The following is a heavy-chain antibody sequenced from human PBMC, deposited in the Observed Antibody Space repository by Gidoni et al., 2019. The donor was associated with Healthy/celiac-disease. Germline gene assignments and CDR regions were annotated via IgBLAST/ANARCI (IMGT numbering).Heavy chain of an antibody. V-gene: IGHV5-51*01. CDR3: ARSTGYYDSSGYFDP. Sequence: EVQLVQSGAEVKKPGESLKISCKGSGYSFTSYWIGCVRQMPGKGLEWLGIIYPGDSDTRYSPSFQGQVTISADKSISTAYLQWSSLKASDTAMYYCARSTGYYDSSGYFDPWGQGTLVTVSS. CDR2: IYPGDSDT. CDR1: GYSFTSYW. J-gene: IGHJ5*02. D-gene: IGHD3-22*01.